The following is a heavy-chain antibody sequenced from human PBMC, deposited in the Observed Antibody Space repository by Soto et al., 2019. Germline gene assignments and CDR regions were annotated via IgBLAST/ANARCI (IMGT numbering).Heavy chain of an antibody. J-gene: IGHJ4*02. V-gene: IGHV2-5*02. CDR3: AHRGYLYGNWDHGYFDY. Sequence: QITLKESGPTRVRPTQTLALTCTFSGFSLTTSGVGVGWIRKTPGKALEWLAVIYWDDDKRYSPSLKSRLTITKDTSKNQVVLTVAHLDPVDTATYFCAHRGYLYGNWDHGYFDYWGQGTLVIVSS. D-gene: IGHD7-27*01. CDR1: GFSLTTSGVG. CDR2: IYWDDDK.